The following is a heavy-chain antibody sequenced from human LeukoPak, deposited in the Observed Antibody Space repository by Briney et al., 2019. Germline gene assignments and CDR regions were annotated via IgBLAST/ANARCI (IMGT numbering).Heavy chain of an antibody. V-gene: IGHV3-48*04. CDR1: GFTFSSYS. CDR3: ASNVVAAKDAFDI. D-gene: IGHD2-15*01. Sequence: GGALRLSCAASGFTFSSYSMNWVRQAPGKGLEGVSYISCSSSTIYYADSVKGRFPISRDNAKNSLYLQMNSLRAEDTAVYYCASNVVAAKDAFDIWGQGTMVTASS. CDR2: ISCSSSTI. J-gene: IGHJ3*02.